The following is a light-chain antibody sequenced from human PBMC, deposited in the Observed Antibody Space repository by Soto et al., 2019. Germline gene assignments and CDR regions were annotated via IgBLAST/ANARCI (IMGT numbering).Light chain of an antibody. CDR3: QQYNTCPLRT. J-gene: IGKJ1*01. Sequence: ELVMPQSPATLSVSPGERATLSCRASQSVSSNLAWYQQKPGQAPRLLIYGASTRATGIPARFSGSGSGTEFTLTISSLQSVYFEVSSSQQYNTCPLRTFGQVT. CDR1: QSVSSN. V-gene: IGKV3-15*01. CDR2: GAS.